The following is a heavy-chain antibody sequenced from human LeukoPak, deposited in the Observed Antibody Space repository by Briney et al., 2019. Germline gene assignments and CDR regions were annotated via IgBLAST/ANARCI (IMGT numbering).Heavy chain of an antibody. Sequence: GGSLRLSCAASGFTFSTYAMTWVRQAPGKGLEWVAYIKSNSETIQYADSVKGRFTISRDNAENSLFLQMNSLSVEDTAVYYCGSGRNGYEDYWGQGTLVTVSS. CDR2: IKSNSETI. CDR1: GFTFSTYA. J-gene: IGHJ4*02. D-gene: IGHD5-12*01. CDR3: GSGRNGYEDY. V-gene: IGHV3-48*04.